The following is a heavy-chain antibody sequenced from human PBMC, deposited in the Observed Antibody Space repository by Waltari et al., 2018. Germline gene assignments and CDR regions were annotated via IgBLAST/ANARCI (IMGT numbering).Heavy chain of an antibody. V-gene: IGHV4-39*01. CDR2: VYYAGTT. CDR3: ARQSSHAFDS. CDR1: GAIVSGTDYC. Sequence: QLQLQESGPGQVKPSATMSLVCDVSGAIVSGTDYCWGRVRQPPGKGLEWIGSVYYAGTTFYNPSLKSRVTISLDTSKKQFSLTLQSVTATDTAVYYCARQSSHAFDSWGQGILVSVSS. J-gene: IGHJ4*02.